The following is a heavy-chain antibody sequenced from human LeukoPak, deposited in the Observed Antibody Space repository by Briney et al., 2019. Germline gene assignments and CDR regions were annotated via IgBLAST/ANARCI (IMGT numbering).Heavy chain of an antibody. Sequence: GASVTVSCKASGYTFDTYGISWVRQAPGQGLEWMGWTSGHNGHTKYAQKFHDRVTLTTDTSTSTAYMEMRSLRSDDTAVYYCARIQSAGTSDAFDIWGQGTMLTVS. CDR1: GYTFDTYG. CDR3: ARIQSAGTSDAFDI. D-gene: IGHD3-10*01. J-gene: IGHJ3*02. V-gene: IGHV1-18*01. CDR2: TSGHNGHT.